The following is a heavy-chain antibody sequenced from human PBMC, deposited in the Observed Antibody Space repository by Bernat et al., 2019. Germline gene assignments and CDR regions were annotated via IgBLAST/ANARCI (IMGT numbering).Heavy chain of an antibody. Sequence: QVQLQESGPGLVKPSETLSLTCTVSGGSISSYFWSWIRQPPGKGLEWIGYIYYSGSTNYSPSLKSRVTISVDTSKNQFALKLSSVTAADTAVYYCATAASYYGDYSRYFDLWGSGTLVTVSS. D-gene: IGHD4-17*01. V-gene: IGHV4-59*01. J-gene: IGHJ2*01. CDR1: GGSISSYF. CDR3: ATAASYYGDYSRYFDL. CDR2: IYYSGST.